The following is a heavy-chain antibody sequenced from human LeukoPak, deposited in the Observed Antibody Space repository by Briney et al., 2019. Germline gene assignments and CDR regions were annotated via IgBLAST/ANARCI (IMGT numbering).Heavy chain of an antibody. CDR1: GGSISSYP. J-gene: IGHJ4*02. Sequence: SETLSLTCTVSGGSISSYPWSWIRQAAGKGLEWIGRIYGNGITNYNPSLKSRVTISADTSKNQLSLNLNSVTAADTALYYCARGSGWLDCWGQGTLVTVSS. CDR2: IYGNGIT. D-gene: IGHD6-19*01. CDR3: ARGSGWLDC. V-gene: IGHV4-4*07.